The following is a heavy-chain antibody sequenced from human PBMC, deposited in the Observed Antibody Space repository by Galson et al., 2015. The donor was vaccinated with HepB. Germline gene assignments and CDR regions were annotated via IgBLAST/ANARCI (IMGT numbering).Heavy chain of an antibody. Sequence: SLRLSCAASGFTFSRYTMNWVRQAPGKRLESVSYISSNGNTVFDADTGKGRFIISRDNAQNSLYLQMNSLRDEDTAVYYCARVHFGLESISGYWYFDLWGRGTLVTVSS. J-gene: IGHJ2*01. CDR1: GFTFSRYT. D-gene: IGHD3-10*01. CDR3: ARVHFGLESISGYWYFDL. CDR2: ISSNGNTV. V-gene: IGHV3-48*02.